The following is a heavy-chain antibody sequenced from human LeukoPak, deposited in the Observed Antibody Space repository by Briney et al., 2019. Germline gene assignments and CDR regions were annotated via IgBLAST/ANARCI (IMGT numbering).Heavy chain of an antibody. D-gene: IGHD2-2*01. V-gene: IGHV3-23*01. CDR2: ISGSGGST. CDR1: GFTFSSYA. J-gene: IGHJ4*02. Sequence: PGGSLGLSCAASGFTFSSYAMSWVRQAPGKGLEWVSAISGSGGSTYYADSVKGRFTISRDNSKNTLYLQMNSLRAEDTAVYYCAVYSTGGYYFDYWGQGTLVTVSS. CDR3: AVYSTGGYYFDY.